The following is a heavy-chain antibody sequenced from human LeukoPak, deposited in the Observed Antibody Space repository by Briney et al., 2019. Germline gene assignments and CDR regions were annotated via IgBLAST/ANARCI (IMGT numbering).Heavy chain of an antibody. CDR2: INPNSGGT. CDR3: ASSSKGGYSRDAFDI. V-gene: IGHV1-2*02. J-gene: IGHJ3*02. Sequence: ASVKVSCKASGYTFTGYYMHWVRQAPGQGLEWMGWINPNSGGTNYAQKFQGRVTMTRDTSISTAYMELSRLRSDDTAVYYCASSSKGGYSRDAFDIWGQGTMATVSS. CDR1: GYTFTGYY. D-gene: IGHD6-13*01.